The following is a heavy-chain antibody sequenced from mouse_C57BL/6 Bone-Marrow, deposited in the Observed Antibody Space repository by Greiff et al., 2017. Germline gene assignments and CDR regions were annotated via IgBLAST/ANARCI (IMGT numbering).Heavy chain of an antibody. CDR2: INPGSGGT. V-gene: IGHV1-54*01. J-gene: IGHJ3*01. CDR3: ARSKNWDSLFAY. CDR1: GYAFTNYL. Sequence: VQLQQSGAELVRPGTSVKVSCKASGYAFTNYLIEWVKQRPGQGLEWIGVINPGSGGTNYNEKFKGKATMTAEQSSSTAYLQLSSLTSEDSAVYFCARSKNWDSLFAYGGQGTLVTVSA. D-gene: IGHD4-1*01.